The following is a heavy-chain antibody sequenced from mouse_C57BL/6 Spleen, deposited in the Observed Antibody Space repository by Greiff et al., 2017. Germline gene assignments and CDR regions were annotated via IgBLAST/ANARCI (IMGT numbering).Heavy chain of an antibody. Sequence: EAGGGLVQPKGSLKLSCAASGFSFNTYAMNWVRQAPGKGLAWVARIRSKSNNYATYYADSVKDRFTISRDDSESMLYLQMNNLKTEDTAMYYCVRHGDYGPLYYAMDYWGQGTSVTVSS. J-gene: IGHJ4*01. D-gene: IGHD2-4*01. CDR3: VRHGDYGPLYYAMDY. CDR2: IRSKSNNYAT. V-gene: IGHV10-1*01. CDR1: GFSFNTYA.